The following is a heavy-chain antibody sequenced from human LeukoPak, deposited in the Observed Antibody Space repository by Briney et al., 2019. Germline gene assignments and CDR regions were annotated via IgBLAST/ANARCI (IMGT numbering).Heavy chain of an antibody. Sequence: GGSLRLSCEASGFTFSSYAMHWVRQAPGKGLEWVAVISYDGSNKYYADSVKGRFTISRDNSKNTLYLQMNSLRAEDTAVYYCARDGGYSGLLRTGKIQLGFDYWGQGTLVTVSS. V-gene: IGHV3-30*01. CDR2: ISYDGSNK. D-gene: IGHD5-12*01. J-gene: IGHJ4*02. CDR3: ARDGGYSGLLRTGKIQLGFDY. CDR1: GFTFSSYA.